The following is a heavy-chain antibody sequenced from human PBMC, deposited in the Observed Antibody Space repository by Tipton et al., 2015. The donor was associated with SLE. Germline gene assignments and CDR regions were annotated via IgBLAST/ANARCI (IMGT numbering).Heavy chain of an antibody. Sequence: QLVQSGPEVKPSETLSLTCTVSGGSISSYYWSWIRQPPGQGLEWIGYIFYRGNTNYNPSLKSRVTISIDTSQNQFSLRLSSVTSADTAVYFCARELPPQWEPHPGAFDIWGQGTMVTVSS. CDR2: IFYRGNT. CDR1: GGSISSYY. CDR3: ARELPPQWEPHPGAFDI. J-gene: IGHJ3*02. V-gene: IGHV4-59*01. D-gene: IGHD1-26*01.